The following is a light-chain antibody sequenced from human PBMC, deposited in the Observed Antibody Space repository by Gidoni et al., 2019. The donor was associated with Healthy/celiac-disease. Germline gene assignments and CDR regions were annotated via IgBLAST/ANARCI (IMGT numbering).Light chain of an antibody. V-gene: IGKV1-33*01. CDR1: QDISNY. J-gene: IGKJ4*01. Sequence: DIQMTQSPSSLSASVGDRVTITCQASQDISNYLNWYQQKPGKAPKLLIFDASNLETGVPSRFSGSGSGTDFILTISSLQPEDIATYYCQQYDNFPLTFGGGTKVEIK. CDR3: QQYDNFPLT. CDR2: DAS.